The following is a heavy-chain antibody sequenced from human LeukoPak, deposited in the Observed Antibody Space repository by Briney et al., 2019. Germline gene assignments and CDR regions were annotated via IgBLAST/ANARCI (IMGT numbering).Heavy chain of an antibody. D-gene: IGHD1-1*01. CDR1: GGSISNDY. V-gene: IGHV4-59*01. Sequence: SETLSLTCTVSGGSISNDYWSWIRQPPEKGLECIGYIYYTGSTNYNPSLKSRVTISVDTSKNQLSLKLSSVTAADSAVYYCARARTGFDLWGQGALVTVSS. CDR3: ARARTGFDL. CDR2: IYYTGST. J-gene: IGHJ5*02.